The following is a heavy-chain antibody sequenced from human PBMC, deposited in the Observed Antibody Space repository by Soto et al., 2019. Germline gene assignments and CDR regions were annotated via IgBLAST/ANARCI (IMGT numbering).Heavy chain of an antibody. CDR2: IIPIFGTA. Sequence: QVQLVQSGAEVKKPGSSVKVSCKASGGTFSSYAISWVRQAPGQGLEWMGGIIPIFGTANYSQKFQGRVTITADESTSTAYMELSSLRSEDTAVYSCARESEEGFDNGNDSFDIWGQGTMVTFSS. CDR3: ARESEEGFDNGNDSFDI. V-gene: IGHV1-69*01. CDR1: GGTFSSYA. J-gene: IGHJ3*02. D-gene: IGHD1-1*01.